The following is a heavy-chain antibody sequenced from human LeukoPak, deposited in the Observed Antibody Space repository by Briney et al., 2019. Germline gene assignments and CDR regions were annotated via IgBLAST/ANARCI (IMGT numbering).Heavy chain of an antibody. J-gene: IGHJ6*03. V-gene: IGHV3-23*01. CDR1: GFTFSSYA. Sequence: QTGGSLRLSCAASGFTFSSYAMSWVRQAPGKGLEWVSATSGSGGSTYYTDSVKGRFTISRDNSKNTLYLQMHTLRVEDTAVYYCGTPQSPSRGFYMDVWGKGATVTVSS. CDR2: TSGSGGST. CDR3: GTPQSPSRGFYMDV.